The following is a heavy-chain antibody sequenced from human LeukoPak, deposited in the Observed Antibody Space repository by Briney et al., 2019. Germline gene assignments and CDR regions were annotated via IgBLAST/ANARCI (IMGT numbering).Heavy chain of an antibody. V-gene: IGHV3-21*01. CDR2: ISSSSSYI. CDR3: ARGSKLAPYAFDI. CDR1: GFTFSSYS. D-gene: IGHD6-13*01. Sequence: GGSLRLSCAASGFTFSSYSMNWVRQAPGKGLEWVSSISSSSSYIYYADSVKGRFTISRDNAKNSLYLQMNSLRAEDTAVYYCARGSKLAPYAFDIWGQGTMVTVSS. J-gene: IGHJ3*02.